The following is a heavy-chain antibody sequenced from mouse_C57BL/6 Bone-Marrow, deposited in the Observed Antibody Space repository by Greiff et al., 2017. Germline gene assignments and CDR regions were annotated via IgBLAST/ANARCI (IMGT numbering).Heavy chain of an antibody. J-gene: IGHJ3*01. V-gene: IGHV5-12*01. Sequence: EVKLMESGGGLVQPGGSLKLSCAASGFTFSDYYMYWVRQTPEKRLEWVAYISNGGGSTYYPDTVKGRFTISRDNAKNTLYLQMSRLKSEDTAMYYCARGQIYYDYDTVAYWGQGTLVTVSA. CDR2: ISNGGGST. D-gene: IGHD2-4*01. CDR1: GFTFSDYY. CDR3: ARGQIYYDYDTVAY.